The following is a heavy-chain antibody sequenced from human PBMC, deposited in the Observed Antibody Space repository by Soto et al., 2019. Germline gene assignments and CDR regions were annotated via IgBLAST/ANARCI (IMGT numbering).Heavy chain of an antibody. CDR2: INPNSGGT. J-gene: IGHJ5*02. CDR3: ARVVPAASNWFDP. CDR1: GYALTGYY. Sequence: GASVKVSFKASGYALTGYYMQWGRQAPGQGLEWMGWINPNSGGTNYAQKFQGRVTMTRDTSISTAYMELSRLRSDDTAVYSCARVVPAASNWFDPSGQGTLVTVSS. D-gene: IGHD2-2*01. V-gene: IGHV1-2*02.